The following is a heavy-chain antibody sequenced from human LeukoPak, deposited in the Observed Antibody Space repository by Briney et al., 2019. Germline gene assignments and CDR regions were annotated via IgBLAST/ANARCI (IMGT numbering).Heavy chain of an antibody. CDR2: ISGSGDTT. J-gene: IGHJ6*03. Sequence: GGSLRLSCAASGFTFSSYAWSWARQAPGGGLEWVSAISGSGDTTYHADSVKGRFTISIDNSENRLSLQMDSLRAEDTAVYFCAKDTTAWWYHRAYMDVWGKGTTVTVSS. D-gene: IGHD2-15*01. CDR3: AKDTTAWWYHRAYMDV. CDR1: GFTFSSYA. V-gene: IGHV3-23*01.